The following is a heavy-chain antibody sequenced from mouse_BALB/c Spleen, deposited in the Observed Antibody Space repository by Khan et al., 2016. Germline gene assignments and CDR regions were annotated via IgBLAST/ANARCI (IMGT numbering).Heavy chain of an antibody. Sequence: QVQLKQSGPGLVQPSQSLSITCTVSGFSLTSYGVHWVRQSPGKGLEWLGVIWSGGSTDYNAAIISRLSISKDNSKSQVFFKMNSLQADDTAIYYCARNFIGRFDVDYAMDYWGQGTSVTVSS. CDR1: GFSLTSYG. J-gene: IGHJ4*01. D-gene: IGHD2-14*01. CDR2: IWSGGST. CDR3: ARNFIGRFDVDYAMDY. V-gene: IGHV2-2*01.